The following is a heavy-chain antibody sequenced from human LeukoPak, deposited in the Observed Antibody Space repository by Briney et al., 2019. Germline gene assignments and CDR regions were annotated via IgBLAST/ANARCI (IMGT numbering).Heavy chain of an antibody. V-gene: IGHV3-21*06. CDR1: GFIFSNYI. CDR2: ISSSSSYI. D-gene: IGHD2-15*01. J-gene: IGHJ6*02. Sequence: GGPLRLSWAASGFIFSNYIMNWVRQAPGKGLEGVTSISSSSSYIYHADSVKGRFTISRDNAKNLLYLQMNSLRAEDTAVYYCARDRTCSGGSCYGMDVWGQGTTVTVSS. CDR3: ARDRTCSGGSCYGMDV.